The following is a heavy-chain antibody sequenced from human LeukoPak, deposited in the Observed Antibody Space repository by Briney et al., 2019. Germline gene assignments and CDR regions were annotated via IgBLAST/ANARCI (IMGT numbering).Heavy chain of an antibody. D-gene: IGHD6-13*01. V-gene: IGHV3-23*01. Sequence: GGSLRLSCAASGFTFSSYAMSWVRQAPGKGLEWVSAISGSGGSTFYADSVKGRFTISRDTSKNTVYLQMNSLRAEDTAIYYCAKDSAAAGLLTWGQGTLVTVSS. CDR1: GFTFSSYA. CDR2: ISGSGGST. CDR3: AKDSAAAGLLT. J-gene: IGHJ5*02.